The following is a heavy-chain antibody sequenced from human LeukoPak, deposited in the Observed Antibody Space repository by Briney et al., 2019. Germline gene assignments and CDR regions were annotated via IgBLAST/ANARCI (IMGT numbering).Heavy chain of an antibody. CDR3: VPKGNEGY. CDR1: GFTFSAYA. D-gene: IGHD1-1*01. V-gene: IGHV3-64D*06. J-gene: IGHJ4*02. CDR2: IRPNGGST. Sequence: PGGSLRLSCSASGFTFSAYAMHWVRQAPGKGLEYVSAIRPNGGSTYYADSVKGRFTISRDNSKNTLYLQMSSLRVEDTAVYYCVPKGNEGYWGQGTLVTVSS.